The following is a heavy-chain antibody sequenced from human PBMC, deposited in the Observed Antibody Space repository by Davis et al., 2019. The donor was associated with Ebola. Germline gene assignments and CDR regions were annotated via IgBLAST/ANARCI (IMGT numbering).Heavy chain of an antibody. J-gene: IGHJ4*02. D-gene: IGHD5-12*01. Sequence: PSETLSLTCAVYGGSFSGYYWSWIRQPPGKGLEWIGEINHSGSTNYNPSLKSRVTISVDTSKNQFSLKLSSVTAADTAVYYCARASGYSGYDHIDYWGQGTLVTVSS. CDR1: GGSFSGYY. V-gene: IGHV4-34*01. CDR3: ARASGYSGYDHIDY. CDR2: INHSGST.